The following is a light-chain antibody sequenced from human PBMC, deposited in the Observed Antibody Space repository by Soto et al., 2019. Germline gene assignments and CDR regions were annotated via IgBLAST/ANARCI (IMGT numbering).Light chain of an antibody. J-gene: IGKJ3*01. Sequence: EIGLTQSPGTLSLCPGERATLSCRASQSVSSSYLAWYQQKPGQAPRLLIYGASSRATGIPDRFSGSGSGTDFTLTISRLEPEDFAVYYCQQSGSSPLFTFGPGTKVDVK. CDR3: QQSGSSPLFT. CDR1: QSVSSSY. CDR2: GAS. V-gene: IGKV3-20*01.